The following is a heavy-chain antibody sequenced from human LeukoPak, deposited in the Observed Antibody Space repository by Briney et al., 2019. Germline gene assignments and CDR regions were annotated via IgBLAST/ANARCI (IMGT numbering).Heavy chain of an antibody. D-gene: IGHD6-13*01. CDR2: INPSAAST. CDR1: GYTFTSYY. V-gene: IGHV1-46*01. J-gene: IGHJ6*03. Sequence: ASVKVSCKASGYTFTSYYMHWVRQAPGQGLEWMGVINPSAASTSYAQKFQGRVTMTRNTSISTAYMELSSLRSEDTAVYYCAKDGIYSSSWRYYYYYYYMDVWGKGTTVTISS. CDR3: AKDGIYSSSWRYYYYYYYMDV.